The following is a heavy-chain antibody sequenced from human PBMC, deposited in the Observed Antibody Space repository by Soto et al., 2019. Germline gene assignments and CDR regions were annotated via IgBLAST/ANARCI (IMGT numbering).Heavy chain of an antibody. V-gene: IGHV4-59*08. CDR3: ARHPQDYYYMDV. CDR1: GGSVSSYY. Sequence: ETLSLTCTVSGGSVSSYYWSWIRQPPGKGLEWIGYIYYSGSTNYNPSLKSRVTISVDTSKNQFSLKLSSVTAADTAVYYCARHPQDYYYMDVWGKGTTVTVSS. J-gene: IGHJ6*03. CDR2: IYYSGST.